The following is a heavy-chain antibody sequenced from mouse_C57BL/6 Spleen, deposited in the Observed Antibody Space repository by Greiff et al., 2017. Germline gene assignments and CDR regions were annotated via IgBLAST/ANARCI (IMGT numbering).Heavy chain of an antibody. Sequence: QVQLQQSGAELVRPGTSVKVSCKASGYAFTNYLIEWVKQRPGQGLEWIGVINPGSGGTNYNEKFKGKATLTADKSSSTAYMQLSSLTSEDSAVYFCARSDYYGSTWDYWGKGTTLTVSS. D-gene: IGHD1-1*01. CDR3: ARSDYYGSTWDY. J-gene: IGHJ2*01. V-gene: IGHV1-54*01. CDR2: INPGSGGT. CDR1: GYAFTNYL.